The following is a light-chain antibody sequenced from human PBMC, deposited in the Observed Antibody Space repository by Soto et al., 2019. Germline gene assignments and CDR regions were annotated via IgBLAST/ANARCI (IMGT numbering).Light chain of an antibody. Sequence: QSALTQPSSVSGSPGQSITLSCTGRSSDVGGYNYVSWYQQHPGKAAKLLIYEVSRRPSGVSNRFSGSKSGNTASLTISGLQAEDEADYYCSSYTSSRTDVFGTGTKLTVL. CDR1: SSDVGGYNY. J-gene: IGLJ1*01. CDR3: SSYTSSRTDV. V-gene: IGLV2-14*01. CDR2: EVS.